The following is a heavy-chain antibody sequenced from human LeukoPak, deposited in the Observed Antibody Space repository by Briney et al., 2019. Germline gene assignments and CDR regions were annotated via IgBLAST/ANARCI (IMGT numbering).Heavy chain of an antibody. V-gene: IGHV4-59*08. J-gene: IGHJ4*02. CDR2: IYYSGST. D-gene: IGHD3-3*01. CDR1: GGSISSYY. CDR3: ARRIFGVGVGI. Sequence: SETLSLTCTVSGGSISSYYWSWIRQPPGKGLEWTGYIYYSGSTNYNPSLKSRVTISVDTSKNQFSLKLSSVTAADTAVYYCARRIFGVGVGIWGQGTLVTVSS.